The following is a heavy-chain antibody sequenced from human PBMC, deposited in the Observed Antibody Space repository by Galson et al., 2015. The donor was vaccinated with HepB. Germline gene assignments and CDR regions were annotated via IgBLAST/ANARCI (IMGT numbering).Heavy chain of an antibody. Sequence: SVKVSCKASGYTFTVYYIHWVRQAPGQGLEWMGRISPNSGGTNYAQKFQGRVTMTRDTSISTVYMELSRLRSDDTAIYYCARSDYGDFNFDYWGQGTLVTVSS. J-gene: IGHJ4*02. CDR1: GYTFTVYY. CDR2: ISPNSGGT. V-gene: IGHV1-2*06. CDR3: ARSDYGDFNFDY. D-gene: IGHD4-17*01.